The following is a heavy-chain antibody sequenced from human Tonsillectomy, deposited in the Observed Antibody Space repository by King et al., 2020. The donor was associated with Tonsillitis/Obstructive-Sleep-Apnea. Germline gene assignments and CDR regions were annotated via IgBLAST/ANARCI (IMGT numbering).Heavy chain of an antibody. CDR2: ISYDGSNK. CDR3: ARGCIYDSSGYADAFDI. CDR1: GFTFSNYA. J-gene: IGHJ3*02. D-gene: IGHD3-22*01. Sequence: VQLVESGGGVVQPGRSLRLSCAASGFTFSNYAIHWVRQAPGKGLEWVAVISYDGSNKYHADSVKGRFTISRDNSTNTLDLQMNSLRVEDTAVYYCARGCIYDSSGYADAFDIWGQGTMVTVSS. V-gene: IGHV3-30*04.